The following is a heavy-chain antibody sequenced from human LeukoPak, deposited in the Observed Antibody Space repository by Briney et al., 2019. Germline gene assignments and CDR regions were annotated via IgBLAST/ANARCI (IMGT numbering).Heavy chain of an antibody. Sequence: GASVKVSCKASGYTFTGYYMHWVRQAPGQGLEWMGWINPNSGGTNYAQKFQGRVTMTRDTSISTAYMELSRLRSDDTAVYYCARVMTSSKGGNYYYYGMDVRGQGTTVTVSS. CDR3: ARVMTSSKGGNYYYYGMDV. J-gene: IGHJ6*02. D-gene: IGHD3-16*01. CDR2: INPNSGGT. V-gene: IGHV1-2*02. CDR1: GYTFTGYY.